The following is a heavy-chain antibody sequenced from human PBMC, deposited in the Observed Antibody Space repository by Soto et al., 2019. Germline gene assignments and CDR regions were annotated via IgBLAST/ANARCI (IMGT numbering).Heavy chain of an antibody. CDR3: ARAHRENWNYVDY. D-gene: IGHD1-1*01. J-gene: IGHJ4*02. CDR1: GFTFSSYS. CDR2: ISSSSSYI. Sequence: GGSLRLSCAASGFTFSSYSMNWVRQAPGKGLEWVSSISSSSSYIYYADSVKGRFTISRDNAKNSLYLQMNSLRAEDTAVYYCARAHRENWNYVDYWGQGTLVTVSS. V-gene: IGHV3-21*01.